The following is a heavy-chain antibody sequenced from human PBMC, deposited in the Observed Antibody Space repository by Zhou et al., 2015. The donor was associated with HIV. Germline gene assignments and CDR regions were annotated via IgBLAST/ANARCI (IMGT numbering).Heavy chain of an antibody. D-gene: IGHD6-6*01. CDR3: ARDGSSIAARYYFDY. CDR1: GYTFTSYY. J-gene: IGHJ4*02. V-gene: IGHV1-46*01. CDR2: INPSGGST. Sequence: QVQLVQSGAEVKKPGASVKVSCKASGYTFTSYYMHWVRQAPGQGLEWMGIINPSGGSTSYAQKFQGRVTMTRDTSTSTVYMELSSLRSEDTAVYYCARDGSSIAARYYFDYWGQGTLVTVSS.